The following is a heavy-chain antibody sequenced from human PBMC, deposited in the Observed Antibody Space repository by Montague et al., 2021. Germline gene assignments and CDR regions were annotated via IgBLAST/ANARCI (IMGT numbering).Heavy chain of an antibody. Sequence: SLRLSCAASGFAFSTYTMSWVRQAPGKGLEWVSSLSANSSHIKYADSVKGRFTISRDNTQNSVYLQMKSLRAEDTAVYYCARDDPLQLDHVVMSRDKKGPYYYGMDVWGQGTTVIVSS. D-gene: IGHD3-10*01. CDR2: LSANSSHI. J-gene: IGHJ6*02. CDR1: GFAFSTYT. V-gene: IGHV3-21*01. CDR3: ARDDPLQLDHVVMSRDKKGPYYYGMDV.